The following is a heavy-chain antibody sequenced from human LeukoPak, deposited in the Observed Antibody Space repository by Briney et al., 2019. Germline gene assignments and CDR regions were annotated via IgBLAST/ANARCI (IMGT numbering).Heavy chain of an antibody. J-gene: IGHJ3*02. CDR1: GGSISSYY. CDR2: IYYSGST. Sequence: PSETLSLTCTVSGGSISSYYWSWIRQPPGQGLEWIGYIYYSGSTNYNPSLKSRVTISVDTSKNQFSLKLSSVTAADTAVYYCARVTYYYDSSGYNNAFDIWGQGTMVTVSS. CDR3: ARVTYYYDSSGYNNAFDI. D-gene: IGHD3-22*01. V-gene: IGHV4-59*01.